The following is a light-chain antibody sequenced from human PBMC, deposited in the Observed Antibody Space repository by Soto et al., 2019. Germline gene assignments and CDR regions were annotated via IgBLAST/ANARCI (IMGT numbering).Light chain of an antibody. CDR1: QSVSSSY. CDR3: QQYGSSPWT. CDR2: GAS. V-gene: IGKV3-20*01. Sequence: EIVLTQSPGTLSLSPGERATLSCRASQSVSSSYLAWYQQKPDQAPRLLIYGASSRATGIPDRFSGSGSGTDFTLTISGLEPEDFAVYYCQQYGSSPWTFCQGTKVEIK. J-gene: IGKJ1*01.